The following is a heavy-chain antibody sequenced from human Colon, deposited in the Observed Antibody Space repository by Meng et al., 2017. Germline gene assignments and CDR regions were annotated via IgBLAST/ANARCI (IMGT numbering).Heavy chain of an antibody. CDR3: AHHTPGVAVTGTPYNWFDP. CDR2: IYWDDDK. V-gene: IGHV2-5*02. Sequence: QITLKESGPTLLKPTQTLTLTCTSSGFSLSNSEVGVGWIRQPPGKALEWLALIYWDDDKRYSPSLRGRLTITKDTSRDQVVLTMTDMAPDDTATYFCAHHTPGVAVTGTPYNWFDPWGQGTLVTVSS. CDR1: GFSLSNSEVG. D-gene: IGHD6-19*01. J-gene: IGHJ5*02.